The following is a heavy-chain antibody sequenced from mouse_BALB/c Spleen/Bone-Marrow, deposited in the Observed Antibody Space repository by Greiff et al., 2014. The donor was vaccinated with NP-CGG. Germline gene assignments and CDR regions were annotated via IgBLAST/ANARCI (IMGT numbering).Heavy chain of an antibody. D-gene: IGHD2-4*01. Sequence: QVQLQQSGTELVMPGASVKMSCKASGYAFTDRWIHWVKQRPGQGLEWIGAIDTSDSYTNYNQKFKGKVTLTVDESSSTAYIHLSGLTSEDSAVYYCARGGDDFSLDYWGQRTSVTVSS. CDR3: ARGGDDFSLDY. V-gene: IGHV1-69*01. CDR1: GYAFTDRW. J-gene: IGHJ4*01. CDR2: IDTSDSYT.